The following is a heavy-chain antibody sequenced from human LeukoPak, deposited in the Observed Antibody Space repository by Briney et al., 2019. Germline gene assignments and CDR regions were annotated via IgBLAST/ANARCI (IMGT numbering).Heavy chain of an antibody. CDR1: GFTFNIYA. Sequence: GGSLRLSCVASGFTFNIYAMTWVRQAPGKGLEVVSAIRGSGDNTYYADSVKGRFTISRDNSKNTVYLQMNSLRAEDTAVYYCAKWDAYIESWGQGTLVTVSS. CDR2: IRGSGDNT. CDR3: AKWDAYIES. J-gene: IGHJ5*02. V-gene: IGHV3-23*01. D-gene: IGHD3-16*01.